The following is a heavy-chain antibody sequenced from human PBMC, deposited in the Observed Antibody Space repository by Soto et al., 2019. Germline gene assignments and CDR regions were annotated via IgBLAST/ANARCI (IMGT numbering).Heavy chain of an antibody. J-gene: IGHJ1*01. CDR2: ISAYDDNT. CDR1: GYNFTSFG. V-gene: IGHV1-18*01. CDR3: AREGPGGTFQH. Sequence: QVQLVQSGAEVKKPGASVKVSCESSGYNFTSFGISWVRQAPGEGLEWMGWISAYDDNTNYAQKLQDRVTLTTDTSTRTVYMELRRLTSDDTAVYYCAREGPGGTFQHWGQGTLVTVSS.